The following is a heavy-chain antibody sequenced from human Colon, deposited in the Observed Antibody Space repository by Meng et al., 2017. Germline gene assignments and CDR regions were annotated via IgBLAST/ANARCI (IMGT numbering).Heavy chain of an antibody. J-gene: IGHJ4*02. CDR2: IYPSGRT. CDR1: GDSISSGNG. Sequence: VHLQEPGPGLVKPSGTLSPTCAVSGDSISSGNGWTWVRQPPGKGLEWIGEIYPSGRTSSNPSLQGRVTILLDKSKNQFSLELNSVTAADTAIYFCARKRTSPGTLGFDYWGQGTLVTVSS. CDR3: ARKRTSPGTLGFDY. D-gene: IGHD6-13*01. V-gene: IGHV4-4*02.